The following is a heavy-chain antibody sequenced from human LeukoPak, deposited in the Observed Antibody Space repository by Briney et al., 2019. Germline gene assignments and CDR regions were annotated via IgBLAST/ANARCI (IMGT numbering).Heavy chain of an antibody. V-gene: IGHV4-30-4*08. CDR3: AKRGQFWSGYHNWFDP. CDR2: IYYSGST. CDR1: GGSISSGDYY. Sequence: SQTLSLTCTISGGSISSGDYYWSWIRQPPGKCLEWIGYIYYSGSTYYNPSLKSRVTISVDTSKNQFSLKLSSVSAADTAVYYCAKRGQFWSGYHNWFDPWGQGTLVTVSS. D-gene: IGHD3-3*02. J-gene: IGHJ5*02.